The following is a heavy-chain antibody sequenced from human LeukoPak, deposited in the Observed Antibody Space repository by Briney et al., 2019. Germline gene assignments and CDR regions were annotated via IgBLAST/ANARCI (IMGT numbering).Heavy chain of an antibody. J-gene: IGHJ5*02. CDR2: ISSSSNYI. V-gene: IGHV3-21*01. CDR1: GFIFSSST. CDR3: ARIPNSANFPNWFDP. D-gene: IGHD4/OR15-4a*01. Sequence: GGSLRLSCAASGFIFSSSTMNWVRQAPGKGLEWVSSISSSSNYIYYADSVKGRFTISRDNAKNSLYLQMNSLRAEDTAVYYCARIPNSANFPNWFDPWGQGALVTVSS.